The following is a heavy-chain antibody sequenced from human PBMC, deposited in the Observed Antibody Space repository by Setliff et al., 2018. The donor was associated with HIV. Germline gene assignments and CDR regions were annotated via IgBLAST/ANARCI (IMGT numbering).Heavy chain of an antibody. CDR2: IYGSGST. J-gene: IGHJ2*01. CDR1: GGSLSSGYYY. Sequence: PSETLSLTCTVSGGSLSSGYYYWSWVRQPAGKGLEWIGRIYGSGSTNYNPSLKSRVTISVDTSKNQFSLKLSSVTAADTAVYYCASDMGGGDWYFDLWGRGTLVTVSS. V-gene: IGHV4-61*02. D-gene: IGHD3-10*01. CDR3: ASDMGGGDWYFDL.